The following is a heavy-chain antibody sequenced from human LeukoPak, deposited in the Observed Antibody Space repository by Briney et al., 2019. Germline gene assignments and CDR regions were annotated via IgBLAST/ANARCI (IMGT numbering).Heavy chain of an antibody. CDR1: GFTFSSYW. J-gene: IGHJ5*02. V-gene: IGHV3-74*01. D-gene: IGHD6-13*01. Sequence: GGSLRLSCAASGFTFSSYWMHWVRQAPGKGLVWVSRINTDGSSTNYADSVKGRFTISRGNAKNSLYLQMNSLRAEDTAVYYCAREPRQIAAAKINWFDPWGQGTLVTVSS. CDR3: AREPRQIAAAKINWFDP. CDR2: INTDGSST.